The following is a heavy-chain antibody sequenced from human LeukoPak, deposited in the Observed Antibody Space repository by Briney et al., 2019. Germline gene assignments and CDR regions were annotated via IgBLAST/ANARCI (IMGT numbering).Heavy chain of an antibody. D-gene: IGHD6-6*01. J-gene: IGHJ1*01. CDR3: TRGSSSQYFQH. Sequence: GGSLRLSCAASGFTVSSNYMSWVRQAPGKGLEWVSVIYSGGSTYYADSVKGRFTISRDNSKNTLYLQMNSLRAEDTAVYYCTRGSSSQYFQHWGQGTLVTVSS. CDR2: IYSGGST. V-gene: IGHV3-53*01. CDR1: GFTVSSNY.